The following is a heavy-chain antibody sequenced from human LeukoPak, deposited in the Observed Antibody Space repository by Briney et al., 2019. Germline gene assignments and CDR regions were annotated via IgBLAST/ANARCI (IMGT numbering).Heavy chain of an antibody. J-gene: IGHJ4*02. Sequence: SETLSLTCTVSGYSISSGYYWGWIRQPPGKGLEWIGSIYHSGSTYYNPSLKSPVTISVDRSKNQFSLKLSSVTAADTAVYYCARVVTMVRGAARAHFDYWGQGTLVTVSS. CDR2: IYHSGST. D-gene: IGHD3-10*01. V-gene: IGHV4-38-2*02. CDR3: ARVVTMVRGAARAHFDY. CDR1: GYSISSGYY.